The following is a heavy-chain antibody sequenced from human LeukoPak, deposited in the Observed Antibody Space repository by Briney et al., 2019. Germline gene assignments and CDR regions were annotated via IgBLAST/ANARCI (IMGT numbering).Heavy chain of an antibody. CDR2: INHSGST. J-gene: IGHJ4*02. CDR3: ARLLLGGDGYKNGDNDY. V-gene: IGHV4-34*01. CDR1: GGSFSGYY. D-gene: IGHD5-24*01. Sequence: PSETLSLTCAVYGGSFSGYYWSWIRQPPGKGLEWIGEINHSGSTNYNPSLKSRVTISVDTSKNQFSLKLSSVTAADTAVYYCARLLLGGDGYKNGDNDYWGQGTLVTVSS.